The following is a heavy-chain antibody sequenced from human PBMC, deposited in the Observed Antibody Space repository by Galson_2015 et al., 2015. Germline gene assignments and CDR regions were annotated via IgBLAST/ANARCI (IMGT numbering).Heavy chain of an antibody. CDR3: ARKYDFWSGAEYYFDY. CDR1: GFTFSSYS. D-gene: IGHD3-3*01. CDR2: ISSSSSYI. J-gene: IGHJ4*02. V-gene: IGHV3-21*01. Sequence: SLRLSCAASGFTFSSYSMNWVRQAPGKGLEWVSSISSSSSYIYYADSVKGRFTISRDNAKNSLYLQMNSLRAEDTAVYYCARKYDFWSGAEYYFDYWGQGTLVTVSS.